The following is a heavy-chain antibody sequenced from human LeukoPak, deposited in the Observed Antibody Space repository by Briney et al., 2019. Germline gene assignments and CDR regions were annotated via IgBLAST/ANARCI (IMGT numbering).Heavy chain of an antibody. CDR3: ARGKGIAARSAFDI. V-gene: IGHV1-2*02. D-gene: IGHD6-6*01. CDR2: INPNSGGT. J-gene: IGHJ3*02. CDR1: GYTFTGYY. Sequence: ASVKVSCKASGYTFTGYYMHWGRQAPGQGLEWMGWINPNSGGTNYAQKFQGRVTMTRDTSISTAYMELSRLRSDDTAVYYCARGKGIAARSAFDIWGQGTMVTVSS.